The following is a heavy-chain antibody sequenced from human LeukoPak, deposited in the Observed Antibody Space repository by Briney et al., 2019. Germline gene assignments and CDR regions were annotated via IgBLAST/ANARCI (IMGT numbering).Heavy chain of an antibody. CDR1: GFTFSSYG. V-gene: IGHV3-30*02. CDR2: IRYDGSNK. Sequence: GGSLRLSCAASGFTFSSYGMHWVRQAPGKGLEWVAFIRYDGSNKYYADSVKGRFTISRDNSKNTLYLQMNSLRAEDTAVYYCAKDLTSGRGDDAFDIWGQGTMVTVSS. CDR3: AKDLTSGRGDDAFDI. J-gene: IGHJ3*02. D-gene: IGHD4-17*01.